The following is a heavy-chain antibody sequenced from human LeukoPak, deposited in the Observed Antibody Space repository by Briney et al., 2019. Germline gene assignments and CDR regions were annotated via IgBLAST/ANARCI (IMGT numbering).Heavy chain of an antibody. CDR1: GGSISSYY. J-gene: IGHJ6*03. Sequence: SETLSLTCTVSGGSISSYYWSWIRQPPGKGLEWIGYIYYSGSTNYNPSLKSRVTISVDTSKNQFSLKLSSVTAADTAVYYCARGGNYGVAYYYYCYMDVWGKGTTVTVSS. CDR2: IYYSGST. D-gene: IGHD3-3*01. CDR3: ARGGNYGVAYYYYCYMDV. V-gene: IGHV4-59*01.